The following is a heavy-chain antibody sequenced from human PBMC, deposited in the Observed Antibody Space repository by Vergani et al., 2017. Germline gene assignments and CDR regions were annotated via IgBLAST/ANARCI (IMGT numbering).Heavy chain of an antibody. CDR2: IIPIFGTA. J-gene: IGHJ6*02. CDR1: GGTFSSYA. Sequence: QVQLVQSGAEVKKPGSSVKVSCKASGGTFSSYAISWVRQAPGQGLEWMGRIIPIFGTANYAQKFQGRVTITADESTSTANMELSSLRSEDTAVYYCASAARIVSPGYGSGRYYDYGMDVWGQGTTVTVSS. D-gene: IGHD3-10*01. CDR3: ASAARIVSPGYGSGRYYDYGMDV. V-gene: IGHV1-69*13.